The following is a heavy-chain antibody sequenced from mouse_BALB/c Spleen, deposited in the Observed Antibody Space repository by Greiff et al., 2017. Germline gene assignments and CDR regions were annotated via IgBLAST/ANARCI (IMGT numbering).Heavy chain of an antibody. Sequence: VQLQQSGAELVKPGASVKLSCTASGFNIQDTYMHWVKQRPEQGLEWIGRIDPANGNTKYDPKFQGKATITTDTSSNTAYLQLSSLTSEDTAVYYCARYDRYAMDYWSQGTSVTVTS. CDR2: IDPANGNT. D-gene: IGHD2-12*01. CDR3: ARYDRYAMDY. CDR1: GFNIQDTY. J-gene: IGHJ4*01. V-gene: IGHV14-3*02.